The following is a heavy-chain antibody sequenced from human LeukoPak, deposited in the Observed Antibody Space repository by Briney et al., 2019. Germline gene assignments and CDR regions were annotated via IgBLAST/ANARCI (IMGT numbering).Heavy chain of an antibody. D-gene: IGHD3-10*01. CDR3: ARGLDMVRGVIPGY. CDR1: GYTFTSYA. CDR2: INAGNGNT. J-gene: IGHJ4*02. V-gene: IGHV1-3*01. Sequence: ASVKVSCKASGYTFTSYAMHWVRQAPGQRLEWMGWINAGNGNTKYSQKFQGRVTITRDTSASTAYMELSSLRSEDTAVYYCARGLDMVRGVIPGYWGQGTLATVSS.